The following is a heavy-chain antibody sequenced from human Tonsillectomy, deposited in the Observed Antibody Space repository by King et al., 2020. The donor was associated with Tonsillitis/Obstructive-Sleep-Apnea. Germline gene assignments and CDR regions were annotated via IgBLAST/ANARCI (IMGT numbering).Heavy chain of an antibody. V-gene: IGHV2-5*02. Sequence: TLQESGPTLVKPTQTLTLTCTFSGFSLSTSGVGVGWIRQPPGKALEWLALIYWDDDKRYSPSLKSRLTITKDTSKNQVVLTMTNMDPVDTATYYCAHLKSGYSSGWVNWFDPWGQGTLVTVSS. CDR2: IYWDDDK. J-gene: IGHJ5*02. D-gene: IGHD6-19*01. CDR3: AHLKSGYSSGWVNWFDP. CDR1: GFSLSTSGVG.